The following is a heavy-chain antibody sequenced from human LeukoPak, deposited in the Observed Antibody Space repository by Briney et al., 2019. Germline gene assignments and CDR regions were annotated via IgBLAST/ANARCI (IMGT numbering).Heavy chain of an antibody. CDR2: ISGSGGST. V-gene: IGHV3-23*01. Sequence: GGSLRLSCAASGFTFSSYAMSWVRQAPGKGLEWVSAISGSGGSTYYADSVKGRFTISRDNSKNTLYLQMNTLRSEDTAIYYCAKDKNDYGDHYFDYWGQGTLVTVSS. CDR1: GFTFSSYA. J-gene: IGHJ4*02. D-gene: IGHD4-17*01. CDR3: AKDKNDYGDHYFDY.